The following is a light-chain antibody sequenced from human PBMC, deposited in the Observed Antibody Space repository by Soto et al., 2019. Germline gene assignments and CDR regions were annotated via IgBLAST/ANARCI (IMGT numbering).Light chain of an antibody. J-gene: IGKJ4*01. Sequence: EIVLTKSPGTLSLSPGESATLFCRASQTVSSSCLAWYQQKPGQAPRLLIYGVSSRATGIPDRFSGSGSGTDFTLTISRLQPEDFAVYYCQHYDNSAALTFGGGTKVDIK. CDR1: QTVSSSC. CDR2: GVS. V-gene: IGKV3-20*01. CDR3: QHYDNSAALT.